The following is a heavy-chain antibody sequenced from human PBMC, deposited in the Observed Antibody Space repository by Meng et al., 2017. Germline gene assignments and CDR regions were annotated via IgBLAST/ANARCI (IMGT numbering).Heavy chain of an antibody. CDR3: ARELSTMIVPGGWFDP. CDR2: IYYSGST. CDR1: GGSISSYY. Sequence: SETLSLTCTVSGGSISSYYWSWIRQPPGKGLEWIGYIYYSGSTNYNPSLKSRVTISVDTSKNQFSLKLSSVTAADTAVYYCARELSTMIVPGGWFDPWGQGTRVTGAS. D-gene: IGHD3-22*01. V-gene: IGHV4-59*01. J-gene: IGHJ5*02.